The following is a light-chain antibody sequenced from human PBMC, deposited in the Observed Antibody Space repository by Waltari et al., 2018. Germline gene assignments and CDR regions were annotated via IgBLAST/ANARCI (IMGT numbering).Light chain of an antibody. V-gene: IGLV2-23*01. J-gene: IGLJ3*02. Sequence: QSALTQPASVSGSPGQSITISCSGTNNLVSWYQQFPGKIPKLVMYATTARPSGVSSRFSGSMSGDTASLTISGLQPGDEADYYCCSYEPFNRVFGGGTKLTVL. CDR3: CSYEPFNRV. CDR2: ATT. CDR1: NNL.